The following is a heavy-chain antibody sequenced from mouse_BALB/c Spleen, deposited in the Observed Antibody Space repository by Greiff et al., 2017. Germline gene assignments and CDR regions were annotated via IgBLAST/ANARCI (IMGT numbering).Heavy chain of an antibody. CDR2: INPSSGYT. V-gene: IGHV1-4*02. CDR1: GYTFTSYT. D-gene: IGHD1-1*01. J-gene: IGHJ4*01. CDR3: AREYYGSSYDAMDY. Sequence: QVQLQQSAAELARPGASVKMSCKASGYTFTSYTMHWVKQRPGQGLEWIGYINPSSGYTEYNQKFKDKTTLTADKSSSTAYMQLSSLTSEDSAVYYCAREYYGSSYDAMDYWGQGTSVTVSS.